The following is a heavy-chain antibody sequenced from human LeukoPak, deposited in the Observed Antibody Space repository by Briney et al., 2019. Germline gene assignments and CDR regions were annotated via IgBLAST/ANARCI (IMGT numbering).Heavy chain of an antibody. D-gene: IGHD3-22*01. CDR2: IIPIFGTA. Sequence: GASVKVSCKASGGTFSSYAISWVRQAPGQGLEWMGRIIPIFGTANYAQKLQGRVTMTTDTSTSTAYMELRSLRSDDTAVYYCARDRGTMIVDAFDIWGQGTMVTVSS. CDR1: GGTFSSYA. J-gene: IGHJ3*02. V-gene: IGHV1-69*05. CDR3: ARDRGTMIVDAFDI.